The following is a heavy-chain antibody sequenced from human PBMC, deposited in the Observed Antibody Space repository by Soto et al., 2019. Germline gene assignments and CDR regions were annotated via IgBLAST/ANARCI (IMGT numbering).Heavy chain of an antibody. J-gene: IGHJ5*02. Sequence: QVVLQESGPGLVKPSETLSLTCSVSGRSITSYYWSWVRQPPGKGLEWIGYIYDNGITSQNPSLKSRVTMSADTSQNQFSLKLTSVTAADTAIYYCARGEVVASNWFDPWGQGTLVTVSS. V-gene: IGHV4-59*12. CDR3: ARGEVVASNWFDP. CDR1: GRSITSYY. D-gene: IGHD2-15*01. CDR2: IYDNGIT.